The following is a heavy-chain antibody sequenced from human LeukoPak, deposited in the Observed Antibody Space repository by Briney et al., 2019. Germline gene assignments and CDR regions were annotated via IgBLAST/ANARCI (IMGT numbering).Heavy chain of an antibody. CDR1: GASFSSDDQY. CDR3: SRGLASRKLGY. Sequence: SETLSLTCTVSGASFSSDDQYWNWIRQSPGKGLEWIGSIHPSGMLYNNPSLESRVTMSRDTSKNQFSLTLNSVTAADTAVYFCSRGLASRKLGYWGQGILVTVSS. D-gene: IGHD6-19*01. J-gene: IGHJ4*02. CDR2: IHPSGML. V-gene: IGHV4-31*03.